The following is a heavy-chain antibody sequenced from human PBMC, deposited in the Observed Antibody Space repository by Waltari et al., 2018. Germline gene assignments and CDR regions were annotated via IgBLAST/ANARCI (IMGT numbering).Heavy chain of an antibody. D-gene: IGHD2-2*01. J-gene: IGHJ5*01. V-gene: IGHV4-61*09. CDR1: GGSISSGIYY. CDR2: VYSSGTT. CDR3: ARNYALNWFDS. Sequence: QVQLQESGPGSVKPSQTLSLPCPVSGGSISSGIYYWSWIRQPAGKGLEWIGYVYSSGTTNYNPSLKSRVAISVDTSKNQFSLKVNSVTAADTAVYYCARNYALNWFDSWGRGTLVTVSS.